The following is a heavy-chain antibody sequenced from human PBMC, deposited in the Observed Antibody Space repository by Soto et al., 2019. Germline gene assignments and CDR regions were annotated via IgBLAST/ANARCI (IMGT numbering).Heavy chain of an antibody. J-gene: IGHJ6*03. D-gene: IGHD3-3*01. CDR1: GFTSGDYT. CDR3: TRDELDNDFWSGYLGLHYYYYYMDV. Sequence: GGALRLSCTASGFTSGDYTMSWLRQAPGKGLEWVGFIRSKAYGGTTEYAASVQGRSTISTDDSKSIAYLQMNSLKTEDTAVNYCTRDELDNDFWSGYLGLHYYYYYMDVWGNGTTVTVPS. V-gene: IGHV3-49*03. CDR2: IRSKAYGGTT.